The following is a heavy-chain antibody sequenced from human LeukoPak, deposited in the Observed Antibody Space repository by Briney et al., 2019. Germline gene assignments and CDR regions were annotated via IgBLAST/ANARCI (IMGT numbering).Heavy chain of an antibody. D-gene: IGHD6-6*01. CDR2: INPSGDST. CDR1: GYTFTSNH. CDR3: AKIAARDTGEGY. V-gene: IGHV1-46*01. Sequence: APVKVSCKASGYTFTSNHIHWVRQAPGQGLEWMGVINPSGDSTSYAPKFQGRVTVTRDTSTSTVYMELSSLRSEDTGIYYCAKIAARDTGEGYWGQGTPVTVSS. J-gene: IGHJ4*02.